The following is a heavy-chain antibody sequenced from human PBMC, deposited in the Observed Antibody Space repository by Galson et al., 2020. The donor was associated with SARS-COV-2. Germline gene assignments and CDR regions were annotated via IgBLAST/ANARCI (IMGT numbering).Heavy chain of an antibody. V-gene: IGHV1-69*10. CDR3: ARGEYREAWGFYYYGMDV. D-gene: IGHD6-6*01. J-gene: IGHJ6*02. CDR1: GGTFSSCA. CDR2: IIPNRGIV. Sequence: SVKVSCKASGGTFSSCAISWVRQAPGQGLEWMGGIIPNRGIVNYAQKFRGRVTITADKSTSTAYMELSSLTSEDTSVYYCARGEYREAWGFYYYGMDVWGQGTTVTVS.